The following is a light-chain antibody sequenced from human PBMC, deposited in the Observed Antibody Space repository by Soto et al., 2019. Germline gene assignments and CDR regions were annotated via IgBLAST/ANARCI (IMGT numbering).Light chain of an antibody. Sequence: QSALTQPPSASGSPGQSVTISCTGTSSDVGGYNYVSWYQQHPGKAPKLMIYEVSKRPSGVPDRFSGSKSGNTASLTVSGLQAADEADYYCSSYAGSNIGVFGGGTKLTVL. CDR2: EVS. V-gene: IGLV2-8*01. J-gene: IGLJ3*02. CDR1: SSDVGGYNY. CDR3: SSYAGSNIGV.